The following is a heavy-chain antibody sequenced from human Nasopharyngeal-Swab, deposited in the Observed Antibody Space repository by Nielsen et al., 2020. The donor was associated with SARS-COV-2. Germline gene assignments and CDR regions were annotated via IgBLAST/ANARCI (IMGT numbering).Heavy chain of an antibody. CDR3: ARGRGGGYDPWGYYYYDMDV. CDR2: ISTSSSYL. Sequence: GGSLRLSCAASGFTFSSYSMNWVRQAPGKGLEWVSSISTSSSYLYYADSVKGRFTISRDNPKNSLYLQMNSLRAEDTAVYYCARGRGGGYDPWGYYYYDMDVWGHGTTVTVSS. CDR1: GFTFSSYS. D-gene: IGHD5-12*01. V-gene: IGHV3-21*01. J-gene: IGHJ6*02.